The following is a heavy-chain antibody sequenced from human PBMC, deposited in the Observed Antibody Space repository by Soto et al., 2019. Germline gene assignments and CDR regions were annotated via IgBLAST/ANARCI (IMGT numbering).Heavy chain of an antibody. CDR2: INSDGSNT. CDR1: GFTFSSYW. Sequence: PGGSLRLSCAASGFTFSSYWMHWVRQAPGKELVWVSRINSDGSNTKYAGSVRGRFTISRDNAKNTLFLQMNSLRVEDTAVYYCARDLSGGAYWGQGTLVTVSS. CDR3: ARDLSGGAY. D-gene: IGHD3-16*01. V-gene: IGHV3-74*03. J-gene: IGHJ4*02.